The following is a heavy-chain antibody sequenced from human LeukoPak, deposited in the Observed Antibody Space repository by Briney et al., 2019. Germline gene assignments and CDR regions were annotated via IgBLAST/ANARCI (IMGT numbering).Heavy chain of an antibody. Sequence: GGSLRLSCSASGFTFSSYAMHWVRKAPGKGLEYVSAISSNGGSTYYADSVKGRFTISRDKSKNTLYLQMSSLRAEDTAVYYCVKDGDTAMVTFDYWGQGTLVTVSS. J-gene: IGHJ4*02. CDR3: VKDGDTAMVTFDY. CDR2: ISSNGGST. V-gene: IGHV3-64D*06. D-gene: IGHD5-18*01. CDR1: GFTFSSYA.